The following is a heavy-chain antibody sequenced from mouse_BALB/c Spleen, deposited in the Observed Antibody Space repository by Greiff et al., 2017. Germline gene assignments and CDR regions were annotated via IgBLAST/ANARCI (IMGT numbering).Heavy chain of an antibody. CDR1: GYTFTSYA. CDR2: INPSSGYT. Sequence: QVQLQQSGAELARPGASVKMSCKASGYTFTSYAMHWVKQRPGQGLEWIGYINPSSGYTNYNQKFKDKATLTADKSSSTAYMQLSSLTSEDSAVYYCARSAVGSMDYWGQGTSATVSS. D-gene: IGHD1-1*01. J-gene: IGHJ4*01. V-gene: IGHV1-4*01. CDR3: ARSAVGSMDY.